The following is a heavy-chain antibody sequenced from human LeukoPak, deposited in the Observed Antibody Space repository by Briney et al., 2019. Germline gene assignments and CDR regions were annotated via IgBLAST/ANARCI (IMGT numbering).Heavy chain of an antibody. CDR3: ARLRDDYFDP. CDR1: GGSISSYY. CDR2: IYYSGST. D-gene: IGHD4-11*01. V-gene: IGHV4-59*08. J-gene: IGHJ5*02. Sequence: SETLSVTCTVSGGSISSYYWSWIRQPPGKGLEWIGYIYYSGSTNYNPSLKSRVTISVDTSKNQFSLKLSSVTAADTAVYYCARLRDDYFDPWGQGTLVTVSS.